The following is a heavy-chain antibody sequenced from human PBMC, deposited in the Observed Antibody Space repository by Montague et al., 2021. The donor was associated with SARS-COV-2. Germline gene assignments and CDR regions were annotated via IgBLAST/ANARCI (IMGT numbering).Heavy chain of an antibody. CDR1: GGSMRDYY. J-gene: IGHJ4*02. CDR2: IYYSGST. Sequence: SETLSLTCTVSGGSMRDYYWSWIRQPPGEGLGWIGYIYYSGSTDYNPSPNSRVTLSLDTSKNQFSLNLRSVTAADTAFYYCARVHYYTGYVDSWGQGTLVSVSS. CDR3: ARVHYYTGYVDS. D-gene: IGHD3-22*01. V-gene: IGHV4-59*01.